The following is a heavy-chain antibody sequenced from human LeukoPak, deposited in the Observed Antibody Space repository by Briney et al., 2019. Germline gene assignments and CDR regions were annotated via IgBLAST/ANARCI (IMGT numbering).Heavy chain of an antibody. CDR2: IYYSGST. V-gene: IGHV4-59*11. CDR3: ARDSASLGFDY. D-gene: IGHD3-10*01. Sequence: SETLSLTCTVSGGSISSHYWSWIRQPPGKGLEWIGYIYYSGSTNYNPSLKSRVPISVDTSKNQFSLKLSSVTAADTAVYYCARDSASLGFDYWGQGTLVTVSS. J-gene: IGHJ4*02. CDR1: GGSISSHY.